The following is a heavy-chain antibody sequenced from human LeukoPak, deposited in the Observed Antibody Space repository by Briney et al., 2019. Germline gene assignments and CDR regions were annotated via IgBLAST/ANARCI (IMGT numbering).Heavy chain of an antibody. V-gene: IGHV3-53*01. Sequence: GGSLRLCCAASGGTVSSNYMSWVRQAPGRGLEWVSVIYSGGSTYYADSVKGRFTISRDNSKNTLYLQMNSLRAEDTAVYYCARDRPYYYMDVWGKGTTVTISS. CDR1: GGTVSSNY. CDR2: IYSGGST. CDR3: ARDRPYYYMDV. J-gene: IGHJ6*03.